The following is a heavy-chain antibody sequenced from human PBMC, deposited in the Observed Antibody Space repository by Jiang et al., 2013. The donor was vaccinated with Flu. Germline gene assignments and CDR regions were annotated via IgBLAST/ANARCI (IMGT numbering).Heavy chain of an antibody. CDR2: IWPSDPDT. D-gene: IGHD3-22*01. J-gene: IGHJ4*02. CDR3: ARRGYYDGGYYYAGGFHY. Sequence: GAEVKKPGESLKISCKGSGYSFTNWWIGWVRLMPGKGLEWMGIIWPSDPDTKYSPTFQGQVTISVDKSTSTAYLQWSSLKASDTAIYYCARRGYYDGGYYYAGGFHYWGQGTLVTVSS. CDR1: GYSFTNWW. V-gene: IGHV5-51*01.